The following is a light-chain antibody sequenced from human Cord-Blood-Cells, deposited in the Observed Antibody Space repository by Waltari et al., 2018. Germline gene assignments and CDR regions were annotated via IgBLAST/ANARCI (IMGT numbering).Light chain of an antibody. CDR3: QSYDSSLSVV. Sequence: QSVLTQPPSVSGAPGQRVTISCTGSSSNIGAGSDVHWYPQLPGTAPKLLIYGNSNRPSGVPDRFSGSKSGTSASLAITGLQAEDEADYYCQSYDSSLSVVFGGGTKLTVL. CDR1: SSNIGAGSD. V-gene: IGLV1-40*01. CDR2: GNS. J-gene: IGLJ2*01.